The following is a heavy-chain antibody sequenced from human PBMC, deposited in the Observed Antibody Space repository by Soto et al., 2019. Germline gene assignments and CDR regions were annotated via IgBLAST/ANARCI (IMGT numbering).Heavy chain of an antibody. CDR1: GFTFSSYA. D-gene: IGHD3-22*01. J-gene: IGHJ4*02. CDR3: AKDSTDPWGSGLGMIVTTYFDY. Sequence: GGSLRLSCAASGFTFSSYAMSWVRQAPGKGLEWVSAISGSGGSTYYADSVKGRFTISRDNSKNTLYLQMNSLRAEDTAVYYCAKDSTDPWGSGLGMIVTTYFDYWGQGTLVTVSS. V-gene: IGHV3-23*01. CDR2: ISGSGGST.